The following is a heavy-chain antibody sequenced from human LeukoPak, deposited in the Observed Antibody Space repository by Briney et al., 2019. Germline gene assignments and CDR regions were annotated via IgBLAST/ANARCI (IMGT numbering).Heavy chain of an antibody. V-gene: IGHV1-69*13. D-gene: IGHD1-26*01. CDR2: IIPIFGTA. CDR3: ETQPYIEGALGAEYYFDY. Sequence: SVRVSCTASGGTFSRYAISWVRQAPGQGVEWRGGIIPIFGTANYAKKFQSKVTVTADGSTSTAYMELSSLRSEDTAVYYCETQPYIEGALGAEYYFDYWGQGTLVTVSS. CDR1: GGTFSRYA. J-gene: IGHJ4*02.